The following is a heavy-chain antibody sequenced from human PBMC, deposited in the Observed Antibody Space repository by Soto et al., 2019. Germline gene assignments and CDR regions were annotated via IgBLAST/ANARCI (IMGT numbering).Heavy chain of an antibody. CDR2: IWYDGSNK. V-gene: IGHV3-33*01. D-gene: IGHD6-19*01. Sequence: QVQLVESGGGVVQPGRSLRLSCAACGFTFSSYGMHWVRQAPGKGLEWVAVIWYDGSNKYYADSVKGRFTISRDNSKNTLYLQMNSLRAEDTAVYYCAREAKWLVQWYFDLWGRGTLVTVSS. J-gene: IGHJ2*01. CDR1: GFTFSSYG. CDR3: AREAKWLVQWYFDL.